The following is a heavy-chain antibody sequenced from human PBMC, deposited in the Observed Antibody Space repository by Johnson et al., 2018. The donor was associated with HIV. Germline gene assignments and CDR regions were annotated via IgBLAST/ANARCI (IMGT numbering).Heavy chain of an antibody. CDR3: ARAYMSSGSYYDAFDI. J-gene: IGHJ3*02. V-gene: IGHV3-23*04. D-gene: IGHD1-26*01. CDR2: IRGSGSST. Sequence: VQLVESGGGLVQPGGSLRLSCAASGFTFSNYAMSWVRQAPGKGLEWVSTIRGSGSSTYYVDSVKGRFTITRDNSKNTLYLQMNSLRAEDTAVYYCARAYMSSGSYYDAFDIWGQGTMVIVSS. CDR1: GFTFSNYA.